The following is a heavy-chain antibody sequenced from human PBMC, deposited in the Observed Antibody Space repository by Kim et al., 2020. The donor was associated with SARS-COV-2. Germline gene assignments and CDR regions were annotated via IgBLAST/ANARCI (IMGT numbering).Heavy chain of an antibody. V-gene: IGHV6-1*01. Sequence: YALPVKGRITINPDTSKDQFYLQLNSVTPEDTAVYYCARDRQRAGTGVDYWGQGTLVTVSS. D-gene: IGHD6-19*01. J-gene: IGHJ4*02. CDR3: ARDRQRAGTGVDY.